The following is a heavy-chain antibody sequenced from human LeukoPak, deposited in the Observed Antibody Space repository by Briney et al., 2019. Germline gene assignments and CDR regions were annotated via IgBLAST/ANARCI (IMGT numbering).Heavy chain of an antibody. CDR2: IYYSGIT. CDR1: GGSISSSSHY. Sequence: SETLSLTCTVSGGSISSSSHYWGWIRQPPGKGLERIGSIYYSGITYYNPSLRSRVTISVDTSKNQFSLKLSSVTAADTAVYYCARVSPTYYYDSSGYPDYWGQGTLVTVSS. V-gene: IGHV4-39*07. CDR3: ARVSPTYYYDSSGYPDY. J-gene: IGHJ4*02. D-gene: IGHD3-22*01.